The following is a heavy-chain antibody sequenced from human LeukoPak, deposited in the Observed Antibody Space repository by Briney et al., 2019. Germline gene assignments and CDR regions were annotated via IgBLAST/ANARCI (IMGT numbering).Heavy chain of an antibody. V-gene: IGHV1-18*01. CDR1: GYTFTSYG. J-gene: IGHJ4*02. Sequence: GASVKVSCKASGYTFTSYGISWVRQAPGQGLEWMGWISAYNGNTNYAQKLQGRVTMTTDTSTSTAYMELRSLRSDDTAVYYCARRGHYYDSSGYYYSFDYWGQGTLVTVSS. CDR3: ARRGHYYDSSGYYYSFDY. D-gene: IGHD3-22*01. CDR2: ISAYNGNT.